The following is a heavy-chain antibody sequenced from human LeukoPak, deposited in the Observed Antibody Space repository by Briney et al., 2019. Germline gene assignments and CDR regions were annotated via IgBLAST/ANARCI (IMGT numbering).Heavy chain of an antibody. D-gene: IGHD3-10*01. Sequence: ASVKVSCKASGYTFTGYYMHWVRQAPGQGLEWMGWINPSSGGTNYAQKFQGRVTMTRDTSISTAYMELSRLRSDDTAVYYCARDRGYYGSGRVNWFDPWGQGTLVTVSS. V-gene: IGHV1-2*02. J-gene: IGHJ5*02. CDR2: INPSSGGT. CDR1: GYTFTGYY. CDR3: ARDRGYYGSGRVNWFDP.